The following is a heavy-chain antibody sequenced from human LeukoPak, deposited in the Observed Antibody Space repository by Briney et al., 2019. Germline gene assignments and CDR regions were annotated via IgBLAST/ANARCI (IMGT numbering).Heavy chain of an antibody. CDR2: IYRDDDK. J-gene: IGHJ4*02. V-gene: IGHV2-5*02. D-gene: IGHD3-16*01. Sequence: SGPTLVNPTQTLTLTCTFSGFSLSTSGVGVGWIRQPPGKALEWLALIYRDDDKRYSPSLKSRLTTTKDPSKNQVALTMTSMEPVDTATYYCGHRPQSTLDYWGQGTVVTVS. CDR3: GHRPQSTLDY. CDR1: GFSLSTSGVG.